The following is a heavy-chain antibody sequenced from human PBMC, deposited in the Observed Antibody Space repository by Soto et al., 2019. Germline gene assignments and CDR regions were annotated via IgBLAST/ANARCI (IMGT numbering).Heavy chain of an antibody. V-gene: IGHV3-23*01. CDR3: AKDRVFWGGGGHYVS. Sequence: GSLRLSCVVSGFTFDNFAMSWVRQSPLKGLEWISGISGSGGGTGYADSVKGRFTISRDNSKNTLYLQMNSLRAEDTALYFCAKDRVFWGGGGHYVSWGQGTQVAVSS. J-gene: IGHJ5*02. CDR1: GFTFDNFA. D-gene: IGHD3-3*01. CDR2: ISGSGGGT.